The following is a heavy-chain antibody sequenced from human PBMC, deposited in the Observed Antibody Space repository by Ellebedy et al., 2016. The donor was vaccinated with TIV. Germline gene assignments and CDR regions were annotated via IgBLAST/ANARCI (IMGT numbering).Heavy chain of an antibody. V-gene: IGHV3-21*01. CDR2: ISSSSSYI. CDR3: ARDRLVGATTYWFNP. CDR1: GFTFSSYS. Sequence: GESLKISXAASGFTFSSYSMNWVRQAPGKGLEWVSSISSSSSYIYYADSVKGRFTISRDNAKNSLYLQMNSLRAEDTAVYYCARDRLVGATTYWFNPWGQGTLVTVSS. J-gene: IGHJ5*02. D-gene: IGHD1-26*01.